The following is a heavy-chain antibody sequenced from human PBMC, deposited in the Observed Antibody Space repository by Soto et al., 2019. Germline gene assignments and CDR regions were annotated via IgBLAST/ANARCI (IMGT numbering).Heavy chain of an antibody. CDR3: ARVHYDILTVSRTEFDP. CDR1: EYTFTSYG. Sequence: QVQLVQSGAEVKKPGASVKVSCKASEYTFTSYGISWVRQAPGQGIEWMGWISAYNGNTNYAQKLQGRVTMTTDTSTSTAYMELRSLRSDDTAVYYCARVHYDILTVSRTEFDPWGQGTLVTVSS. CDR2: ISAYNGNT. J-gene: IGHJ5*02. D-gene: IGHD3-9*01. V-gene: IGHV1-18*01.